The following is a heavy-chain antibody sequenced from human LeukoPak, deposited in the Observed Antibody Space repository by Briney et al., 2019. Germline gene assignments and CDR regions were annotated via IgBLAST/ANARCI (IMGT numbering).Heavy chain of an antibody. CDR3: ARSRTAMITYFDY. V-gene: IGHV1-2*02. Sequence: ASVTVSCKASGYTFTGYYMHWVRQAPGQGLEWMGWINPNSGGTNYAQKFQGRVTMTRDTSISTAYMELSRLRSDDTAVYYCARSRTAMITYFDYWGQGTLVSVSS. CDR2: INPNSGGT. CDR1: GYTFTGYY. D-gene: IGHD5-18*01. J-gene: IGHJ4*02.